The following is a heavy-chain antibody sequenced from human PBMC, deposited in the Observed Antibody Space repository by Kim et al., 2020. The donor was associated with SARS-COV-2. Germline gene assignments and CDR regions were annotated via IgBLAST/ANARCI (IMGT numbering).Heavy chain of an antibody. CDR2: INHSGST. D-gene: IGHD3-10*01. V-gene: IGHV4-34*01. CDR1: GGSFSGYY. J-gene: IGHJ5*02. CDR3: ARVPITMVRAQNWFDP. Sequence: SETLSLTCAVYGGSFSGYYWSWIRQPPGKGLEWIGEINHSGSTNYNPSLKSRVTISVDTSKNQFSLKLSSVTAADTAVYYCARVPITMVRAQNWFDPWGQGTLVTVSS.